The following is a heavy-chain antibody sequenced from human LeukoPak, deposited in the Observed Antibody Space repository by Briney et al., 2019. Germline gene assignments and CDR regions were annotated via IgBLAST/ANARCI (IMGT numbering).Heavy chain of an antibody. D-gene: IGHD2-2*01. CDR3: ARGDVVVPAAGFDY. J-gene: IGHJ4*02. CDR2: IYYSGST. Sequence: PSETLSLTCTVSGGSISSYYWSWIRQPPGKGLEWIWYIYYSGSTNYNPSLKSRVTISVDTSKNQFSLNLSSVTAAATAVYYCARGDVVVPAAGFDYWGQGTLATVSS. CDR1: GGSISSYY. V-gene: IGHV4-59*01.